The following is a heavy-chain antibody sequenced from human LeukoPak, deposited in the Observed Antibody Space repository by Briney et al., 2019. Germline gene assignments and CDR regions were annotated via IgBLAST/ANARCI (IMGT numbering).Heavy chain of an antibody. CDR2: ISYDGSNK. Sequence: GGSLRLSCAASGFTFNSYAMHWVRQAPGKGLEWVAVISYDGSNKYYADSVKGRFTISRDNSKNTLYLQMNSLRAEDTAVYYCARSFDYWGQGTLVTVSS. CDR1: GFTFNSYA. J-gene: IGHJ4*02. CDR3: ARSFDY. V-gene: IGHV3-30-3*01.